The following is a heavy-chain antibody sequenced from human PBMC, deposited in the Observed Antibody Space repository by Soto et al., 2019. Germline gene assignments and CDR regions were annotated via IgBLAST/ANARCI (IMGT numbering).Heavy chain of an antibody. Sequence: ASVKVSCKASGYTFTSYGISWVRQAPGQGLEWMGWISAYNGNTNYAQKLQGRVTMTTDTSTSTAYMELRSLRSDDTAVYYCAREYYYDSSGYSPVYCFDYWGQGTLVTISS. CDR3: AREYYYDSSGYSPVYCFDY. CDR1: GYTFTSYG. D-gene: IGHD3-22*01. CDR2: ISAYNGNT. V-gene: IGHV1-18*04. J-gene: IGHJ4*02.